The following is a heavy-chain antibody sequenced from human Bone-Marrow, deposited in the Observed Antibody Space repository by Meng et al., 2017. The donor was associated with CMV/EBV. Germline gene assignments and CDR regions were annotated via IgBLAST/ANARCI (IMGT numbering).Heavy chain of an antibody. J-gene: IGHJ4*02. V-gene: IGHV3-48*04. CDR1: GFTFSSYG. Sequence: GESLKISCAASGFTFSSYGMSWVRQAPGKGLEWVSYISSSSTTIYYADSVKGRFTISRDNAKNSLYLQMNSLRAEDTAVYYCARDRSDCTNGVCYLYYFDFWGQGTLVTVSS. CDR3: ARDRSDCTNGVCYLYYFDF. D-gene: IGHD2-8*01. CDR2: ISSSSTTI.